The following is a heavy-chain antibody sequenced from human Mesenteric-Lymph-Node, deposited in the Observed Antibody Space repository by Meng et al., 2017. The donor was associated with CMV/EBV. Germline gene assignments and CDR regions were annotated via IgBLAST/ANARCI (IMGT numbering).Heavy chain of an antibody. CDR3: ARVQYYYGSGSYSGFDY. Sequence: GTFSSYAISWVRQAPGQGLEWMGRIIPILGIANYAQKFQGRVTITADKSTSTAYMELSSLRSEDTAVYYCARVQYYYGSGSYSGFDYWGQGTLVTVSS. V-gene: IGHV1-69*04. CDR1: GTFSSYA. J-gene: IGHJ4*02. CDR2: IIPILGIA. D-gene: IGHD3-10*01.